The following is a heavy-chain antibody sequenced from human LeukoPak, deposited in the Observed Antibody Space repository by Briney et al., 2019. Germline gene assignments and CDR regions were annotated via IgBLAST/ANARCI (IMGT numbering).Heavy chain of an antibody. Sequence: GGSLRLSCAASGFTFSSYSMNWVRQAPGKGLEWVSSISSSSSYIYYTDSVKGRFTIPRDNAKNSLYLQMNSLRAEDTAVYYCARDLPPGYCSSTSCPEEAFDYWGQGTLVTVSS. CDR1: GFTFSSYS. CDR3: ARDLPPGYCSSTSCPEEAFDY. V-gene: IGHV3-21*01. D-gene: IGHD2-2*01. CDR2: ISSSSSYI. J-gene: IGHJ4*02.